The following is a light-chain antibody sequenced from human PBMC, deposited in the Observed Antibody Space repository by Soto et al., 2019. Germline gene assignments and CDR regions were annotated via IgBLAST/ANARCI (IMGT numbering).Light chain of an antibody. CDR3: SSYTNSNTRV. CDR2: QVS. V-gene: IGLV2-14*01. J-gene: IGLJ3*02. Sequence: QSVLTQPASVSGSPGQSITISCTGTSSDVGGYTYVSWYQQHPGKAPKLMIYQVSNRPSGLSNRFSGSKSGNTASLTISGLQTEDEADYYCSSYTNSNTRVFGGGTKLTVL. CDR1: SSDVGGYTY.